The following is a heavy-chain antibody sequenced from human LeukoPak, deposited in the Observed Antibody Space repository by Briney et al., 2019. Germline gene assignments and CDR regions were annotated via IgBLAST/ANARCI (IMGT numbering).Heavy chain of an antibody. J-gene: IGHJ4*02. CDR3: AKARGYSGYDPVDY. D-gene: IGHD5-12*01. CDR1: GFTFDDYG. CDR2: INWNGGST. Sequence: PGGSLRLSCAASGFTFDDYGMSWVRQAPGKGLEWVSGINWNGGSTGYADSVKGRFTISRDNSKNTLYLQMNSLRAEDTAVYYCAKARGYSGYDPVDYWGQGTLVTVSS. V-gene: IGHV3-20*04.